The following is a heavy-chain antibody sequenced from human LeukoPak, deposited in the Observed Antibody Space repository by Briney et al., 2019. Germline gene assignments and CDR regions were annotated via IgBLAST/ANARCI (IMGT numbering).Heavy chain of an antibody. Sequence: GGSLRLSCAASGFTFSSYAMSWVRQAPGKGLEWVSSISSSSSYIYYADSVKGRFTISRDNAKNSLYLQMNSLRAEDTAVYYCARDTIAVAGTVWFDPWGQGTLVTVSS. D-gene: IGHD6-19*01. J-gene: IGHJ5*02. V-gene: IGHV3-21*01. CDR2: ISSSSSYI. CDR1: GFTFSSYA. CDR3: ARDTIAVAGTVWFDP.